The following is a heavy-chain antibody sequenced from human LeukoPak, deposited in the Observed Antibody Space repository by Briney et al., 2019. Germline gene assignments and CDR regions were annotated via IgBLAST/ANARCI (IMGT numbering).Heavy chain of an antibody. CDR1: GGSFSGYY. V-gene: IGHV4-34*01. CDR3: AREDTVYCSGGSCYIDY. CDR2: INHSGST. D-gene: IGHD2-15*01. J-gene: IGHJ4*02. Sequence: SETLSLTCAVYGGSFSGYYWSWIRQPPGKGLEWIGEINHSGSTNYNPSLKSRVTISVDTSKNQFSLKLSSVTAADTAVYYCAREDTVYCSGGSCYIDYWGQGTLVTVSS.